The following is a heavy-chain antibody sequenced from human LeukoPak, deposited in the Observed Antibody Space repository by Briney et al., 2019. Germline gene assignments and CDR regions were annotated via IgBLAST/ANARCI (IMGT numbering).Heavy chain of an antibody. V-gene: IGHV4-31*03. Sequence: SQTLSLTCTVSGGSISSGGYYWSWIRQHPGKGLEWIGYIYYSGSTYYNPSLKSRVTISVDTSKNQFSLKLSSVTAADTAVYYCARVFVVVPAAMGNWFDPGGKGPLATVSS. CDR2: IYYSGST. CDR1: GGSISSGGYY. CDR3: ARVFVVVPAAMGNWFDP. D-gene: IGHD2-2*01. J-gene: IGHJ5*02.